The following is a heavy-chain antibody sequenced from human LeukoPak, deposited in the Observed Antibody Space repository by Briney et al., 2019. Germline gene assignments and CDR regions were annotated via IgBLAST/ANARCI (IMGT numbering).Heavy chain of an antibody. CDR1: GFTFSSYA. Sequence: PGGSLRLSCAASGFTFSSYAMSWVRQAPGKGLEWVSAISGSGGSAYYADSVKGRFTISRDNSKNTLYLQMNSLRAEDTAVYYCAKDFYGGSRGGFDYWGQGTLVTVSS. J-gene: IGHJ4*02. V-gene: IGHV3-23*01. CDR2: ISGSGGSA. CDR3: AKDFYGGSRGGFDY. D-gene: IGHD1-26*01.